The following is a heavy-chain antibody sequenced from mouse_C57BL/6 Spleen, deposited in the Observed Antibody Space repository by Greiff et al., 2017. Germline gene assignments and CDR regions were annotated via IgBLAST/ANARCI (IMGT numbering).Heavy chain of an antibody. J-gene: IGHJ2*01. Sequence: GGGLVQPKGSLKLSCAASGFSFNTYAMNWVRQAPGKGLEWVARIRSKSNNYATYYADSVKDRFTISRDDSESMLYLQMNNLKTEDTAMYYCVRGYDYGDYWGQGTTLTVSS. CDR1: GFSFNTYA. V-gene: IGHV10-1*01. D-gene: IGHD2-4*01. CDR3: VRGYDYGDY. CDR2: IRSKSNNYAT.